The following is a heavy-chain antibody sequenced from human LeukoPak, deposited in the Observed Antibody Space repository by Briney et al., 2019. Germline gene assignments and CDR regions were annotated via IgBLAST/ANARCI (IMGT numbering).Heavy chain of an antibody. J-gene: IGHJ4*02. CDR3: ARDLGY. CDR1: GFTVRSRS. D-gene: IGHD7-27*01. Sequence: GGSLRLSCAASGFTVRSRSMSSVRQAPGKGLEWVSVIYSGGSTYYADSVKGRFTISRDNSSNTLYLQMNSLRAEDTAVYYCARDLGYWGQGTLVTVSS. CDR2: IYSGGST. V-gene: IGHV3-53*01.